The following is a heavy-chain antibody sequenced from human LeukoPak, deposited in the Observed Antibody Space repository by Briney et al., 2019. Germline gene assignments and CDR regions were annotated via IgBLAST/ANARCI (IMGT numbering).Heavy chain of an antibody. Sequence: SVKVSCKASGGTFSSYAISWVRQAPGQGLEWMGGIIHSFGTTNNAQKFQGRVTSTTDDTTSTANMELSSLRSEDTDVYYWERVDCSSTSCYEGKRGGFDYWGQGTLVTVSS. D-gene: IGHD2-2*01. CDR3: ERVDCSSTSCYEGKRGGFDY. V-gene: IGHV1-69*05. J-gene: IGHJ4*02. CDR1: GGTFSSYA. CDR2: IIHSFGTT.